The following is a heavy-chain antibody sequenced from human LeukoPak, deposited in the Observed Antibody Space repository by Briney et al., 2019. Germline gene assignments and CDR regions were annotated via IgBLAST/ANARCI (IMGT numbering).Heavy chain of an antibody. V-gene: IGHV4-59*01. Sequence: SETLSLTCTVSGGSISSYYWSWIRQPPGKGLEWIGYIYYSGSTNYNPSLKSRVTISVDTSKNQFSLKLSSVTAEDTAVYYCARELVVGGTLDYWGQGTLVTVSS. J-gene: IGHJ4*02. D-gene: IGHD1-26*01. CDR3: ARELVVGGTLDY. CDR2: IYYSGST. CDR1: GGSISSYY.